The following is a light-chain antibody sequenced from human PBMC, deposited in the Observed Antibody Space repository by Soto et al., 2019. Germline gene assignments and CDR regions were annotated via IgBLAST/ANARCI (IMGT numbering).Light chain of an antibody. CDR1: QGIGTD. V-gene: IGKV1-9*01. Sequence: IQLTQSPSSLSASVGDRVTVTCRASQGIGTDLVWYQQKSGKAPTVLIYASSTLQTGVPSRFSGSGSGTDFSLTISSLHPEDVATYYWQQVDSYPRTFGQGTKVDNK. CDR3: QQVDSYPRT. J-gene: IGKJ1*01. CDR2: ASS.